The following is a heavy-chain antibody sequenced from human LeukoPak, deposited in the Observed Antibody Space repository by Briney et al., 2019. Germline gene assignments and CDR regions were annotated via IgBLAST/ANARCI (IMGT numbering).Heavy chain of an antibody. J-gene: IGHJ4*02. CDR2: INTDGSTT. V-gene: IGHV3-74*01. D-gene: IGHD2-2*01. Sequence: GGSLRLSCAASGFTFNTHWMHWARQAPGKGLVWVSRINTDGSTTTYADSVKGRFTISRDSAKNTVYLQMNSLRAEDTAVYYCARDRGHAYFFDYWGQGVLVTVSS. CDR3: ARDRGHAYFFDY. CDR1: GFTFNTHW.